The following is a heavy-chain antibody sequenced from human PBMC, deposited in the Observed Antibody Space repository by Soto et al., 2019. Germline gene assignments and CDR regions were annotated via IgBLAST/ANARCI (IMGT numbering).Heavy chain of an antibody. CDR2: ISASSTYI. Sequence: EVQLVESGGGLVKPGGSLRLSCAASGFTFSDYSMNWVRQAPGKGLEWVSSISASSTYIFYADSVKGRFTISRDNAKNSLYLQVNSLRAEDTAVYYCARAGWYCSGGSCYSSYFQHWGQGTPVTVSS. CDR3: ARAGWYCSGGSCYSSYFQH. V-gene: IGHV3-21*01. J-gene: IGHJ1*01. CDR1: GFTFSDYS. D-gene: IGHD2-15*01.